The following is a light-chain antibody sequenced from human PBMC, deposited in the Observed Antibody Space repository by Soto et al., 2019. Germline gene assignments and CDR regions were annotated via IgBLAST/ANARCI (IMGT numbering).Light chain of an antibody. Sequence: QSVLTQPPSASGSPGQSVTISCTGTSSDVGGHNYVSWYQQHPGKAPKLMIYEVSKRPSGVPDRFSGSKSGNTASLTVSELQAEDEADFYCSSYAGSNNYVFGTGTKLTVL. CDR3: SSYAGSNNYV. V-gene: IGLV2-8*01. CDR2: EVS. J-gene: IGLJ1*01. CDR1: SSDVGGHNY.